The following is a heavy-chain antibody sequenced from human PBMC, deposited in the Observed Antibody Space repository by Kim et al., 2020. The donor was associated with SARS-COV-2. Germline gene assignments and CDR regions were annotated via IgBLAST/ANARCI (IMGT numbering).Heavy chain of an antibody. V-gene: IGHV4-59*01. CDR3: ARDNRHGAFDI. Sequence: SETLSLTCTVSGDSINTYYWSWIRQPPGRGLEWIGYIYYTGNTNYDPSLKSRVTMSVDTSKKQFSLTLNSVTAADTAVYYCARDNRHGAFDIWGQGTKVTVSA. CDR1: GDSINTYY. J-gene: IGHJ3*02. CDR2: IYYTGNT.